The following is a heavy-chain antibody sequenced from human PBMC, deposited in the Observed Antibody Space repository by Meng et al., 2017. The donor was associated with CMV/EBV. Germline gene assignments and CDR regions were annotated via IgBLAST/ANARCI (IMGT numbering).Heavy chain of an antibody. D-gene: IGHD3-3*01. CDR3: ARGYYDFWSGYSGHYYYGMDV. V-gene: IGHV3-11*01. CDR2: ISSSGSTI. Sequence: GESLKISCAASGFTFSDYYMSWIRQAPGKGLEWASYISSSGSTIYYADSVKGRFTISRDNAKNSLYLQMNSLRAEDTAVYYCARGYYDFWSGYSGHYYYGMDVWGQGTTVTVSS. CDR1: GFTFSDYY. J-gene: IGHJ6*02.